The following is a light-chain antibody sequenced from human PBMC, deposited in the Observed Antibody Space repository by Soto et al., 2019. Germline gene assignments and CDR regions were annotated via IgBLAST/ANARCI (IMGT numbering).Light chain of an antibody. CDR1: SGHSSYA. V-gene: IGLV4-69*01. Sequence: QPVLTQSPSASASLGASVKLTCTLSSGHSSYAIAWHQQQPEKGPRYLMKLRSDGSHSKGDGIPDRFSGSSSGAERYLTISSHQSEDEADYYCQTWDTGARVVFGGGTKLTVL. J-gene: IGLJ2*01. CDR3: QTWDTGARVV. CDR2: LRSDGSH.